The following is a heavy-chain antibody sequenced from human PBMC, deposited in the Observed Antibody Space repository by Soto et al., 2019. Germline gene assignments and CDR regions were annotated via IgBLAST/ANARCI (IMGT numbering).Heavy chain of an antibody. Sequence: PGGSLRLSCASSGFTFSSYSMNLVRQAPGKGLEWVSSISSSSSYIYYADSVKGRFTISRDNAKNSLYLQMNSLRAEDTAVYYCARDSIGGDYPNWFDPWGQGTLVTVSS. D-gene: IGHD4-17*01. V-gene: IGHV3-21*01. J-gene: IGHJ5*02. CDR2: ISSSSSYI. CDR3: ARDSIGGDYPNWFDP. CDR1: GFTFSSYS.